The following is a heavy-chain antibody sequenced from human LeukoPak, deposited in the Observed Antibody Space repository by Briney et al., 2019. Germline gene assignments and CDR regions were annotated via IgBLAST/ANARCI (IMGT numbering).Heavy chain of an antibody. J-gene: IGHJ5*01. Sequence: SQTPSLTCAISGDSVSSNSAAWNWIRQSPSRGLEWLGRTYYRSKWYNDYAVSVKSRITINPDTSKNQFSLQLNSVTPEDTAIYYCARVMEYNNSWNWVDYWGQGTLVTVSS. V-gene: IGHV6-1*01. CDR2: TYYRSKWYN. CDR3: ARVMEYNNSWNWVDY. D-gene: IGHD6-13*01. CDR1: GDSVSSNSAA.